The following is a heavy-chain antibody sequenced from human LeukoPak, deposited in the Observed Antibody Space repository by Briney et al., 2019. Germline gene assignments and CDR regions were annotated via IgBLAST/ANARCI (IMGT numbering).Heavy chain of an antibody. Sequence: GASVKVSCKASGYTFTSYGISWVRRAPGQGLEWMGWISAYNGNTNYAQKLQGRVTMTTDTSTSTAYMELRSLRSDDTAVYYCAREGDSSGWYLTSYFDYWGQGTLVTVSS. D-gene: IGHD6-19*01. CDR1: GYTFTSYG. CDR2: ISAYNGNT. V-gene: IGHV1-18*01. CDR3: AREGDSSGWYLTSYFDY. J-gene: IGHJ4*02.